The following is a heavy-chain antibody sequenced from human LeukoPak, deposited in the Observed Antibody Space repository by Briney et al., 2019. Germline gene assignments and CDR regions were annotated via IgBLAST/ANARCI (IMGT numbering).Heavy chain of an antibody. D-gene: IGHD2-2*01. CDR2: ISGSGGST. Sequence: GGSLRLSCSASGFTLNNYAMSWVRQAPGKGLEWVSAISGSGGSTYNADSVKGRFTISRDNSKNTLYLQMNSLRAEDTAVYYCARDMRDLYCSSSSCYPGFDPWGQGTLVTVSS. J-gene: IGHJ5*02. V-gene: IGHV3-23*01. CDR3: ARDMRDLYCSSSSCYPGFDP. CDR1: GFTLNNYA.